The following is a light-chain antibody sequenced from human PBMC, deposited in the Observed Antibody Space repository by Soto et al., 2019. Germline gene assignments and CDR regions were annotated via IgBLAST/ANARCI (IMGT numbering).Light chain of an antibody. CDR2: EVS. V-gene: IGLV2-8*01. CDR1: SSDVGGYNY. Sequence: QSALTQPPSASGAPGQSGTISCTGTSSDVGGYNYVSWYQQHPGKAPKLMIYEVSKRPSGVPDRCSGSKSGNTASLTVSGFQAEDEADYYCSSYAGSNTPYASGTGTKVTVL. CDR3: SSYAGSNTPYA. J-gene: IGLJ1*01.